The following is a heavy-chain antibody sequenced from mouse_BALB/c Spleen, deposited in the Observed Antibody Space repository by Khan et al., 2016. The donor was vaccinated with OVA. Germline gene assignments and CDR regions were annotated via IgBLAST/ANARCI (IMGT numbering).Heavy chain of an antibody. CDR1: GYSITSDYA. Sequence: VQLQQSEPGLVKPSQSLSLTCTVTGYSITSDYAWNWIRQFPGNKLEWLGFISYSGNTNYNPSLKSRISITRDTSKNQFFLQLNSVTTEDTATYYCARICGGDFDYWGQGTTLTVSS. CDR3: ARICGGDFDY. CDR2: ISYSGNT. V-gene: IGHV3-2*02. J-gene: IGHJ2*01.